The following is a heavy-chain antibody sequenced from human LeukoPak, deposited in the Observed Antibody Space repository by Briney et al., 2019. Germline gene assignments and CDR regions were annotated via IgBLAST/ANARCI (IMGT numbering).Heavy chain of an antibody. J-gene: IGHJ4*02. V-gene: IGHV4-38-2*02. Sequence: SETLSLTCTVSGYSIGSGYYWGWIRQPPGKGLEWIGSIYHSGSTNYNPSLKSRVTISVDTSKNQFSLKLSSVTAADTAMYYCARVSGYDWESFYDYWGQGSLVTVSS. D-gene: IGHD5-12*01. CDR2: IYHSGST. CDR1: GYSIGSGYY. CDR3: ARVSGYDWESFYDY.